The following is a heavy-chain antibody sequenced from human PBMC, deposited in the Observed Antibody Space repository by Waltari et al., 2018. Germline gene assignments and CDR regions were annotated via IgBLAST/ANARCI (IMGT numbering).Heavy chain of an antibody. CDR1: GGSISSYY. J-gene: IGHJ6*03. CDR3: AIGSWLTDGGYYYYMDV. CDR2: IYTSGST. D-gene: IGHD6-13*01. V-gene: IGHV4-4*07. Sequence: QVQLQESGPGLVKPSETLSLTCTVSGGSISSYYWSWIRQPAGKGLEWIGRIYTSGSTNYNPSLKSRVTMSVDTSKNQFSLKLSSVTAADTAVYYCAIGSWLTDGGYYYYMDVWGKGTTVTVSS.